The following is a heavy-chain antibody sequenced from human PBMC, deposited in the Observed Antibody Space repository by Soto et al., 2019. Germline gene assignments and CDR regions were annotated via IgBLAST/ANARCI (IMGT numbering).Heavy chain of an antibody. D-gene: IGHD3-22*01. CDR1: GGTFSSYA. V-gene: IGHV1-69*13. CDR3: ARGGDYYDSSGYSVDY. Sequence: SVKVSCKASGGTFSSYAISWVRQAPGQGLEWMGGIIPIFGTANYAQKFQGRVTITADESTSTAYMELSSLRSEDTAVYYCARGGDYYDSSGYSVDYWGQGTLVTVSS. CDR2: IIPIFGTA. J-gene: IGHJ4*02.